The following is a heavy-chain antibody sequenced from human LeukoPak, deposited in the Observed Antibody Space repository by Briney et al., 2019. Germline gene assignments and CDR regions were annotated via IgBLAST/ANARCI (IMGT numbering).Heavy chain of an antibody. CDR1: GVSFIASV. D-gene: IGHD3-16*01. CDR3: AEAAGGISDY. Sequence: GGGLRVSRADSGVSFIASVMRAGRQAPGERLEWVSSISGSGCGTYYADSVKGRFTISRDNSKNTLYLQMNSLRAEDTAVYYCAEAAGGISDYWGQGTLLSVSS. J-gene: IGHJ4*02. V-gene: IGHV3-23*01. CDR2: ISGSGCGT.